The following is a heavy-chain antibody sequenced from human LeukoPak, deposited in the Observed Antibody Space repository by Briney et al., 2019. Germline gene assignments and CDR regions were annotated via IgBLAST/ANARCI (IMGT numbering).Heavy chain of an antibody. Sequence: PGGSLRLSCAASGFTFSNYWMGWVRQPPGKGLQWVANIKEDGSEKYYVDSVKGRFTISRDNAKNSVYLQMNSLRAEDTAVYYCAKGTLDIVVVPAAPKVYYFDYWGQGTLVTVSS. CDR2: IKEDGSEK. J-gene: IGHJ4*02. D-gene: IGHD2-2*01. CDR3: AKGTLDIVVVPAAPKVYYFDY. CDR1: GFTFSNYW. V-gene: IGHV3-7*03.